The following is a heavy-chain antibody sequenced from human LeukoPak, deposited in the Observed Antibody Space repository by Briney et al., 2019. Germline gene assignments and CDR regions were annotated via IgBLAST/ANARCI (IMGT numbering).Heavy chain of an antibody. V-gene: IGHV3-48*03. CDR1: GFTFSSYE. CDR3: ATHDFWRGSSTDV. D-gene: IGHD3-3*01. CDR2: ISSSGDTI. Sequence: GGSLRLSCAASGFTFSSYEMNWVRQAPGKGLEWVSYISSSGDTIYYADSVKGRFSISRDNAKNSLYLQMNSLGAEDTAVYYCATHDFWRGSSTDVWGQGTTVTVSS. J-gene: IGHJ6*02.